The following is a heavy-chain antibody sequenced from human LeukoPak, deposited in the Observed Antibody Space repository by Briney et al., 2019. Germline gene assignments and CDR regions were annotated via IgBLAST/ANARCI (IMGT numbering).Heavy chain of an antibody. D-gene: IGHD2-8*01. CDR1: GFTFSSYD. J-gene: IGHJ3*02. CDR3: ARAGVERAFDI. Sequence: QPGRSLRLSCAASGFTFSSYDMHWVRHATGKGLEWVSAIGTAGDTYYPGSVKGRFTISRENAKNSLYLQMNSLRAGDTAVYYCARAGVERAFDIWGQGTMVTVSS. CDR2: IGTAGDT. V-gene: IGHV3-13*01.